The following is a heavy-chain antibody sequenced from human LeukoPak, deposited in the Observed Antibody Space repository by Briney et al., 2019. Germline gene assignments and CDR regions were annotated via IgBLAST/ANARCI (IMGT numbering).Heavy chain of an antibody. CDR2: IVVGCGNT. CDR1: GFTFTSSA. J-gene: IGHJ4*02. Sequence: AASVKVSCKASGFTFTSSAVQWVRQARGQRLEWIGWIVVGCGNTNYAQKFQERVTITRDMSTSTAYMELSSLRSEDTAVYYCAAPAPTAMASFLFDYWGQGTLVTVSS. D-gene: IGHD5-18*01. CDR3: AAPAPTAMASFLFDY. V-gene: IGHV1-58*01.